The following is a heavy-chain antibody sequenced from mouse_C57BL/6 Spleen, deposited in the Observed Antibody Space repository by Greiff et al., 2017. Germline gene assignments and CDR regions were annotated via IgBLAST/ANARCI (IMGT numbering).Heavy chain of an antibody. CDR1: GYAFSSSW. CDR2: IYPGDGDT. V-gene: IGHV1-82*01. Sequence: QVQLKQSGPELVKPGASVKISCKASGYAFSSSWMNWVKQRPGKGLEWIGRIYPGDGDTNYNGKFKGKATLTADKSSSTAYMQLSSLTSEDSAVYFCAIDSSGTGAMDYWGQGTSVTVSS. D-gene: IGHD3-2*02. J-gene: IGHJ4*01. CDR3: AIDSSGTGAMDY.